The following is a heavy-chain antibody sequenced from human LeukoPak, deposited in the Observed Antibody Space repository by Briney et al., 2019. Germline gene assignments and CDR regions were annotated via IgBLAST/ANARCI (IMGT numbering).Heavy chain of an antibody. CDR2: ISSSSSYI. Sequence: GGSLRLSCAASGFXFSSYSINWVRQAPGKGLEWVSSISSSSSYIYYADSVKGRFTISRDNAKNSLYLQMNSLRAEDTAVYYCAREITVTTLIDYWGQGTLVTVSS. J-gene: IGHJ4*02. D-gene: IGHD4-17*01. V-gene: IGHV3-21*04. CDR1: GFXFSSYS. CDR3: AREITVTTLIDY.